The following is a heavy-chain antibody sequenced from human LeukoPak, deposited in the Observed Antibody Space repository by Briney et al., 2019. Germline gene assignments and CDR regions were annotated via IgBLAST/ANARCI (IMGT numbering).Heavy chain of an antibody. CDR1: GFTVSTTY. Sequence: GGSLRLSCAASGFTVSTTYMTWVRQAPGKGLEWVSFISSSSSYMYFADSVKGRFTISRDNTKKSLYLQMNSLRAEDTAVYYCARDFSGYDYNFDYWGQGTLVTVSS. D-gene: IGHD5-12*01. J-gene: IGHJ4*02. V-gene: IGHV3-21*01. CDR3: ARDFSGYDYNFDY. CDR2: ISSSSSYM.